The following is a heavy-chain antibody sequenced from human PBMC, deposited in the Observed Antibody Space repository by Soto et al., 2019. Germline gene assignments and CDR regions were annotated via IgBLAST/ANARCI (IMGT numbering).Heavy chain of an antibody. V-gene: IGHV1-3*01. CDR3: ARGATYSGSYHDAFDI. CDR2: INAGNGNT. J-gene: IGHJ3*02. Sequence: GASVKVSCKASGYTFTSYAMHWVRQAPGQRLEWMGWINAGNGNTKYSQKFQGRVTITRDTSASTAYMELSSLRSEDTAVYYCARGATYSGSYHDAFDIWGQGTMVTV. CDR1: GYTFTSYA. D-gene: IGHD1-26*01.